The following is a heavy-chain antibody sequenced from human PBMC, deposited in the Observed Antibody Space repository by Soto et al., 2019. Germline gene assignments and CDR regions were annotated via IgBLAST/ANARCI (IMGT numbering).Heavy chain of an antibody. D-gene: IGHD2-2*02. CDR2: ISSSGSTI. CDR1: GFTFSDYY. Sequence: PGGSLRLSCAASGFTFSDYYMSWVRQAPGKGLEWVSYISSSGSTIYYADSVKGRFTISRDNAKNSLYLQMNSLRAEDTAVYYCARVSCSSTSCYMSIYYYYYMDVWGKGTTVTVSS. V-gene: IGHV3-11*01. CDR3: ARVSCSSTSCYMSIYYYYYMDV. J-gene: IGHJ6*03.